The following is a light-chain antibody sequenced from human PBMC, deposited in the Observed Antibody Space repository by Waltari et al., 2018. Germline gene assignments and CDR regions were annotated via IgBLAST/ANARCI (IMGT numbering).Light chain of an antibody. CDR3: QHYVRLPVT. CDR1: QSISKY. V-gene: IGKV3-20*01. CDR2: DAS. J-gene: IGKJ1*01. Sequence: EIVLTQSPGTLSLSPGERATVSCRASQSISKYLAWYRLKPGQAPRLLIYDASKRATGIPDRFSGSGSGTDFSLTISRLEPEDFAVYYCQHYVRLPVTFGQWTKVEIK.